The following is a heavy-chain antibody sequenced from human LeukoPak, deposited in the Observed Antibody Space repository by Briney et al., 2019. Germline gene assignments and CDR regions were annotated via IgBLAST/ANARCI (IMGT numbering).Heavy chain of an antibody. CDR2: IYPGDSDT. D-gene: IGHD6-19*01. J-gene: IGHJ4*02. Sequence: GESLKISCEGSGYSFTSYWIGWVRKMPGKGLEWMGIIYPGDSDTRYSPSFQGRVTISADKSISTAYLQWSSLKASDTAMYYCARHSLKQWLPPGYWGQGTLVTVSS. CDR1: GYSFTSYW. V-gene: IGHV5-51*01. CDR3: ARHSLKQWLPPGY.